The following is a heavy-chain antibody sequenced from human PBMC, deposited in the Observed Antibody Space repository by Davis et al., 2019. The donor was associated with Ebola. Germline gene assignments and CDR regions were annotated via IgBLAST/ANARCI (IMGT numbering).Heavy chain of an antibody. CDR1: GFTFSDYY. V-gene: IGHV3-11*01. D-gene: IGHD3-3*01. Sequence: GGSLRLSCAASGFTFSDYYMSWIRQAPGKGLEWVSYISSSGSTIYYADSVKGRFTISRDNAKNSLYLQMNSLRAEDTAVYYCARDQPYYDFWSGYCDYWGQGTLVTVSS. J-gene: IGHJ4*02. CDR3: ARDQPYYDFWSGYCDY. CDR2: ISSSGSTI.